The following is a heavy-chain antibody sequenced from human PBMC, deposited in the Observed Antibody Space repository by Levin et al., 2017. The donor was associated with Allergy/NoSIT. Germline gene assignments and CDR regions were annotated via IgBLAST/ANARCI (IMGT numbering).Heavy chain of an antibody. J-gene: IGHJ6*02. CDR1: GYTFTAYY. CDR3: ARELSQASTSYFYAMDV. Sequence: ASVKVSCKASGYTFTAYYLYWVRQAPGQGLEWMGWINPNSGGVNYAQDFKGRVSMTRDTSISTAYMELSRLRSDETAMYYCARELSQASTSYFYAMDVWGQGTTVTVS. CDR2: INPNSGGV. V-gene: IGHV1-2*02. D-gene: IGHD2/OR15-2a*01.